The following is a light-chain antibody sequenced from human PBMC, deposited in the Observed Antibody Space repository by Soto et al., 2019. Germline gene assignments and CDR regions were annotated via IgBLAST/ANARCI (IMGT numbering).Light chain of an antibody. J-gene: IGLJ3*02. CDR2: KDN. V-gene: IGLV6-57*01. CDR1: SGSIANNF. Sequence: NFMLTQPHSVSESPGKTVTMSCTRSSGSIANNFVQWYQQRPGSSPTTVIYKDNQRPSGVPDRFSGSIDSSSNSAALSISGLTTEDEADYYCQSYDNNNHWVFGGGTKVTVL. CDR3: QSYDNNNHWV.